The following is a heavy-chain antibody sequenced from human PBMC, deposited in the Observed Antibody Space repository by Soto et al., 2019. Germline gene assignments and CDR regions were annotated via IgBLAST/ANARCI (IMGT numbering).Heavy chain of an antibody. D-gene: IGHD2-15*01. CDR3: ARDCSGGSCYTGRDV. Sequence: PGGSLRLSCASSVFNFNSYTINCVRQAPGKRLEWLSSISSSGYIFSTDSVRGRFTISRDNAKNSVYLQINSLRAEDTAVYFCARDCSGGSCYTGRDVWGHGTTVTVXS. V-gene: IGHV3-21*01. J-gene: IGHJ6*02. CDR2: ISSSGYI. CDR1: VFNFNSYT.